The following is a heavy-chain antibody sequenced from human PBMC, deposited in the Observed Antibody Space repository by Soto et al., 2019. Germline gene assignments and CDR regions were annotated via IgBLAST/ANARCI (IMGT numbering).Heavy chain of an antibody. CDR3: ARDRGYDAHDYYYNAMDV. D-gene: IGHD2-15*01. Sequence: EVPLLESGGGLVKPGGSLRLSCISSGFTFRTYTMNWDRQAPRKGLEWVSGIRGFSPYTFYAESVKGRFTISRDNAKNSLYLQMNSLRAEDTAVYYCARDRGYDAHDYYYNAMDVWGQGTTVTVSS. J-gene: IGHJ6*02. CDR1: GFTFRTYT. CDR2: IRGFSPYT. V-gene: IGHV3-21*01.